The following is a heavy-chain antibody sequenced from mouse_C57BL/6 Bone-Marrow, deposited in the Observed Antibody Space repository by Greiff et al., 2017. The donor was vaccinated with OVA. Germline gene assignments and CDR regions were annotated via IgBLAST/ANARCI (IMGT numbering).Heavy chain of an antibody. Sequence: EVQLQQSGAELVRPGASVKLSCTASGFNIKDDYMHWVKQRPEQGLEWIGWIDPENGDTAYASKFQGKATITADTSSNTAYLQLSSLTSEDTAVYYCTPTGFFDYWGQGTTLTVSS. J-gene: IGHJ2*01. CDR1: GFNIKDDY. V-gene: IGHV14-4*01. CDR2: IDPENGDT. CDR3: TPTGFFDY. D-gene: IGHD4-1*01.